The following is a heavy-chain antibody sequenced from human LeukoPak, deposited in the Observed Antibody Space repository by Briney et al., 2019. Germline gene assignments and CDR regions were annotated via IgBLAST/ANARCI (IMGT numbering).Heavy chain of an antibody. V-gene: IGHV4-34*01. CDR3: ARGERSWFGGYFDY. J-gene: IGHJ4*02. D-gene: IGHD3-10*01. CDR1: GGSFSGYY. Sequence: PSETLPLTCAVYGGSFSGYYWSWIRQPPGKGLEWIGEINHSGSTNYNPSLKSRVTISVDTSKNQFSLKLSSVTAADTAVYYCARGERSWFGGYFDYWGQGTLVTVSS. CDR2: INHSGST.